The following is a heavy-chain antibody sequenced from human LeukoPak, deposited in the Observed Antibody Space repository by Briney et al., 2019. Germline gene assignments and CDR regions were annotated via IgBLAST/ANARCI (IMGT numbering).Heavy chain of an antibody. CDR2: MYYSGTT. Sequence: SETLSLSCLVSAGSISGYGWSWIRQPPGKGLEWIGDMYYSGTTSYNPSLQSRLTMSVDTSKNQFSLHLNSVSPEDTAVYYCARAAGAFDFWGQGSLVSVSS. D-gene: IGHD6-13*01. CDR3: ARAAGAFDF. V-gene: IGHV4-59*12. J-gene: IGHJ4*02. CDR1: AGSISGYG.